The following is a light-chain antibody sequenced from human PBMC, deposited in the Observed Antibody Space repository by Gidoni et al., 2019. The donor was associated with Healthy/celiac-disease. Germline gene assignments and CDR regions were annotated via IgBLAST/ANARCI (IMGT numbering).Light chain of an antibody. CDR3: QQYESDSRT. CDR1: QNIYIW. CDR2: KAS. Sequence: DLQMTQSPSTLSASVGDRVTITCRASQNIYIWLAWYQQKPGKAPKLLIYKASSLANGVPSSFSGSGSGTEFTLTISSLQPDDFATYYCQQYESDSRTFGQGTKVEIK. J-gene: IGKJ1*01. V-gene: IGKV1-5*03.